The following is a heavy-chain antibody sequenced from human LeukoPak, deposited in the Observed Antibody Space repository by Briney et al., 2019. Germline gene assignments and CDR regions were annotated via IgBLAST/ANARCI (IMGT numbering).Heavy chain of an antibody. CDR3: AKDFKWVNPKDY. CDR2: ISSSSSYI. CDR1: RFTFSSYS. D-gene: IGHD1-14*01. J-gene: IGHJ4*02. Sequence: GGSLRLSCAASRFTFSSYSLNWVRQAPGKGLEWVSSISSSSSYIYYADSVNDRFTISRDNAKNSLYLQMNSLRAEDTAVYYCAKDFKWVNPKDYWGQGTLVTVPS. V-gene: IGHV3-21*04.